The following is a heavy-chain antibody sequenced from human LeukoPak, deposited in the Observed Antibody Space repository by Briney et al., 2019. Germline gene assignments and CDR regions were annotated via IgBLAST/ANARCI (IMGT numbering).Heavy chain of an antibody. CDR3: ASQYSLGYSSGWSYYYYGMDV. J-gene: IGHJ6*02. Sequence: EASVKVSCKASGYTFTSYDINWVRQATGQGLEWMGWMNPNSGNTGYAQKFQGRVTMTRNTSISTAYMELSSLRSEDTAVYYCASQYSLGYSSGWSYYYYGMDVWGQGTTVTVSS. CDR1: GYTFTSYD. V-gene: IGHV1-8*01. D-gene: IGHD6-19*01. CDR2: MNPNSGNT.